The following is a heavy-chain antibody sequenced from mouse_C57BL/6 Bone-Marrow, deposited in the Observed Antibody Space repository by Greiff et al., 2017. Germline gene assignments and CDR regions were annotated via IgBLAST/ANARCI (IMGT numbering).Heavy chain of an antibody. J-gene: IGHJ4*01. D-gene: IGHD2-3*01. CDR3: ARWGYCYYYAMDY. CDR2: IYPRSGNT. V-gene: IGHV1-81*01. Sequence: VHLVESGAELARPGASVKLSCKASGYTFTSYGISWVKQSTGQGLEWIGEIYPRSGNTYYNEKFKGKATLTADKSSSTAYMELRSLTSEDSAVYFCARWGYCYYYAMDYWGQETSVTESS. CDR1: GYTFTSYG.